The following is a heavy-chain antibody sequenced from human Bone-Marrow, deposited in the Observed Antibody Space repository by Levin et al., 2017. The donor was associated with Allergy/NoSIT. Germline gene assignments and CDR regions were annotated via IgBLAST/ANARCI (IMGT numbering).Heavy chain of an antibody. J-gene: IGHJ4*02. CDR2: IYYTGFS. D-gene: IGHD3-9*01. Sequence: SQTLSLTCNVSGDSISTSSSYWHWIRQSPGKGLEWIGYIYYTGFSDYNPSLKSRVTISLDESKNQFSLKVKSVTAADTAVYYCARDRNDILTGYYNALDSWGQGTLVTVSS. CDR1: GDSISTSSSY. V-gene: IGHV4-31*03. CDR3: ARDRNDILTGYYNALDS.